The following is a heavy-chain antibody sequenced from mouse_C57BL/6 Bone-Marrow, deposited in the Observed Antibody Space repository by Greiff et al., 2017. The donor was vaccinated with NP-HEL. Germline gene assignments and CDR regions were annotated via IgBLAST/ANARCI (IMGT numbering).Heavy chain of an antibody. V-gene: IGHV14-4*01. D-gene: IGHD1-1*01. Sequence: VQLQQSGAELVRPGASVKLSCTVSGFNIKDDYMHWVKQRPEQGLEWIGWIDPENGDTEYASKFQGKATITADKSSNTAYLQLSSRTSEDTAVYYCTTGGSSPYAMDYWGQGTSVTVSS. J-gene: IGHJ4*01. CDR2: IDPENGDT. CDR1: GFNIKDDY. CDR3: TTGGSSPYAMDY.